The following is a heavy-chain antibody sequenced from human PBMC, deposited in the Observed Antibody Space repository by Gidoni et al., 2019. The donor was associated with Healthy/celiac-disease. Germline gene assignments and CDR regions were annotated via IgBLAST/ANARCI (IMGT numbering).Heavy chain of an antibody. J-gene: IGHJ4*02. D-gene: IGHD3-3*01. Sequence: QVQLQESGPGLVKPSETLSLTCTVSGGSISSYYWSCIRQPPGKGLEWIGYIYYSGSTNYNPSIKSRVTISVDKSKNQFSLKLSSVTAADTAVYYCARGTYYDFFFDYWGQGTLVTVSS. CDR3: ARGTYYDFFFDY. V-gene: IGHV4-59*01. CDR2: IYYSGST. CDR1: GGSISSYY.